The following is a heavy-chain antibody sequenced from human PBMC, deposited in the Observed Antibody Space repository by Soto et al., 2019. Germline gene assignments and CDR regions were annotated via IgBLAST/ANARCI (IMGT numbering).Heavy chain of an antibody. CDR2: INHNEST. J-gene: IGHJ5*02. CDR3: ARGGAAGEVMAEYSWFDP. Sequence: SETLSLTCAVYGGSFSGYSWTWIRQPPGKGLEWIGEINHNESTNYNPSLKSRVTISVVTSKNQFSLKLSSVTAADTAVYYCARGGAAGEVMAEYSWFDPWGQGTLVTVSS. V-gene: IGHV4-34*01. CDR1: GGSFSGYS. D-gene: IGHD6-13*01.